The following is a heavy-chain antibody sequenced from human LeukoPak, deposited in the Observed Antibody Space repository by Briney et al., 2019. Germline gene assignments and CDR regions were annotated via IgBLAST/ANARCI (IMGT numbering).Heavy chain of an antibody. V-gene: IGHV4-34*01. CDR3: ARGAAGYSYG. CDR1: GGSFSGYY. Sequence: SETLSLTCAVYGGSFSGYYWSWIRQSPGKGLEWIGEINHSGSTNYIPSLKSRVTISVDTSKNQFSLKLSSVTAADTAVYYCARGAAGYSYGWGQGTLVTVSS. CDR2: INHSGST. J-gene: IGHJ4*02. D-gene: IGHD5-18*01.